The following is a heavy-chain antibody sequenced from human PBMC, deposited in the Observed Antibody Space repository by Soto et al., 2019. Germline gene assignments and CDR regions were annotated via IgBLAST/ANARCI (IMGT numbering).Heavy chain of an antibody. CDR3: ARLLSGSYVSGDYYYGMDV. V-gene: IGHV6-1*01. CDR1: GDSVSSNSAA. J-gene: IGHJ6*02. Sequence: KQSPTLSLTCAISGDSVSSNSAAWNWIRQSPSRGLEWLGRTYYRSKWYNDYAVSVKSRITINPDTSKNQFSLQLNSVTPEDTAVYYCARLLSGSYVSGDYYYGMDVWGQGTTVTVSS. CDR2: TYYRSKWYN. D-gene: IGHD1-26*01.